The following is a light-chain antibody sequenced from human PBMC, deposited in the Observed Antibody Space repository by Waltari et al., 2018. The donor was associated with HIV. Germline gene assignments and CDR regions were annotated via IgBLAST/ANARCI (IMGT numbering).Light chain of an antibody. V-gene: IGLV2-14*03. J-gene: IGLJ3*02. CDR2: DVS. CDR1: SNDVGGYNN. Sequence: QSALTQPASVSGSPGQSITISCTGSSNDVGGYNNVSWYQQHPGKAPRLMINDVSTRPSGVSDRFSGSKSGDTASLTISGLQPGDEADYYCESYTSTSVWVFGGGTRLTVL. CDR3: ESYTSTSVWV.